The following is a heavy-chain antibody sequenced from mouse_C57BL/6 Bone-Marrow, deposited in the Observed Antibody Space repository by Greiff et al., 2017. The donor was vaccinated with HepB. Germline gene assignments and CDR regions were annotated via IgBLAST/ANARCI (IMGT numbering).Heavy chain of an antibody. CDR2: IDPSDSET. J-gene: IGHJ2*01. D-gene: IGHD1-1*01. CDR1: GYTFTSYW. V-gene: IGHV1-52*01. CDR3: ARRPIYYGSSPFDY. Sequence: QVQLQQPGAELVRPGSSVKLSCKASGYTFTSYWMHWVKQRPIQGLEWIGNIDPSDSETHYNQKFKDKATLTVDKSSSTAYMQLSSLTSEDSAVYYCARRPIYYGSSPFDYWGQGTTLTVSS.